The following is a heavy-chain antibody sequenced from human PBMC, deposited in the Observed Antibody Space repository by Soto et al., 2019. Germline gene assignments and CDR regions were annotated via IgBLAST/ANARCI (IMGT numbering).Heavy chain of an antibody. J-gene: IGHJ4*02. D-gene: IGHD1-26*01. V-gene: IGHV4-34*01. CDR2: IKHSGST. Sequence: SETLSLTCAVYGGAFSGYYWSWIRQPPVKGLEWIGEIKHSGSTNYNPSLKSRVTISVDTSKNQFSLKLSSVTAADTAVYYCAREPNSGSFNDYWGQGTLVTVSS. CDR3: AREPNSGSFNDY. CDR1: GGAFSGYY.